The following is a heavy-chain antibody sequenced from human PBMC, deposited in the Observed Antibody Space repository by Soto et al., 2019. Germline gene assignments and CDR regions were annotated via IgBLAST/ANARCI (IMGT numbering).Heavy chain of an antibody. CDR3: ARERAYWGLINTPKHGMDV. V-gene: IGHV3-53*01. CDR1: GFTVSSNY. CDR2: IYSGGST. Sequence: EVQLVESGGGLIQPGGSLRLSCAASGFTVSSNYMSWVRQAPGKGLEWVSVIYSGGSTYYADSVKGRFTISRDNSKNTLYLQMNSLRAEDTAVYYCARERAYWGLINTPKHGMDVWGQGTTVTVSS. D-gene: IGHD2-21*01. J-gene: IGHJ6*02.